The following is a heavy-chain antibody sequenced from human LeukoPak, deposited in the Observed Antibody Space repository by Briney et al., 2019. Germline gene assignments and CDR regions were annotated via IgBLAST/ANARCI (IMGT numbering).Heavy chain of an antibody. D-gene: IGHD3-22*01. V-gene: IGHV1-3*01. CDR2: INGGSGNT. CDR3: ANPRYDSSGYYYVD. Sequence: ASVRVSCKASGYTFTDYTMHWLRQAPGQRLDWMGWINGGSGNTKYSPEFQGRVTITRDTSASTAYMELSSLRSEDTAVYYCANPRYDSSGYYYVDWGQGTLVTVSS. J-gene: IGHJ4*02. CDR1: GYTFTDYT.